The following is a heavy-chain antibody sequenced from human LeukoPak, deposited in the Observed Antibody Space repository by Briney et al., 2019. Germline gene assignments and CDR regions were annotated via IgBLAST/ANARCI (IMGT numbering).Heavy chain of an antibody. CDR3: AKRASGSGTSLYYFDY. Sequence: GGSLRLSCAASGFTFSSYWMHWVRQAPGKGLVWVSRINTDGSSTSYADSVKGRFTISRDNSKNTLYLQMNSLRAEDTAVYYCAKRASGSGTSLYYFDYWGQGTLVTVSS. J-gene: IGHJ4*02. D-gene: IGHD3-10*01. V-gene: IGHV3-74*01. CDR2: INTDGSST. CDR1: GFTFSSYW.